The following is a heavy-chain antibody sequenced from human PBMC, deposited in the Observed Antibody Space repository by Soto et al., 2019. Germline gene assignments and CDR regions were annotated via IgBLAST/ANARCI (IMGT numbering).Heavy chain of an antibody. CDR1: GGTFSSYA. J-gene: IGHJ6*02. Sequence: GASVKVSCKASGGTFSSYAISWVRQAPGQGLEWMGGIIPIFGTANYAQKFQGRVTITADESTSTAYMELRSLRSDDTAVYYCARHAFWSGYYLSGYYYYGMDVWGQGTTVTAP. CDR2: IIPIFGTA. V-gene: IGHV1-69*13. CDR3: ARHAFWSGYYLSGYYYYGMDV. D-gene: IGHD3-3*01.